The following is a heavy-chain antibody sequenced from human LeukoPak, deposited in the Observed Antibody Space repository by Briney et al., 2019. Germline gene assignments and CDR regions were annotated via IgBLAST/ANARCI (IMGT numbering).Heavy chain of an antibody. CDR3: AITSAWEYYYDSSGYSY. Sequence: ASVKVSCKASGYTFTSYDINWVRQATGQGLEWMGWMNPNSGNTGYAQKFQGRVTMTRNTSISTAYMELSSLRSEDTAVYYCAITSAWEYYYDSSGYSYWGQGTLVTVSS. CDR2: MNPNSGNT. J-gene: IGHJ4*02. V-gene: IGHV1-8*01. D-gene: IGHD3-22*01. CDR1: GYTFTSYD.